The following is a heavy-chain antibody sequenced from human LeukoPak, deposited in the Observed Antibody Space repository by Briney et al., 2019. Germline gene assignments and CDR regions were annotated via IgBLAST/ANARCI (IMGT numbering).Heavy chain of an antibody. CDR2: INRSGST. V-gene: IGHV4-34*01. D-gene: IGHD3-16*01. CDR3: ARRFYGYYYYYMDV. CDR1: GGSFSGYY. J-gene: IGHJ6*03. Sequence: PSETLSLTCAVYGGSFSGYYWSWIRQPPGKGLEWIGEINRSGSTNYNPSLKSRVTISVDTSKNQFSLKLSSVTAADTAVYYCARRFYGYYYYYMDVWGKGTTVTVSS.